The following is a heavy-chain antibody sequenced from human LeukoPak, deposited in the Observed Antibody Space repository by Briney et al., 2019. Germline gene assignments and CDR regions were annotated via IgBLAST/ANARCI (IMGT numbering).Heavy chain of an antibody. J-gene: IGHJ4*02. CDR1: GGSISSYY. V-gene: IGHV4-59*01. CDR2: IYYSGST. Sequence: SETLSLTCTVSGGSISSYYWSWIRQPPGKGLEWIGYIYYSGSTNYNPSLKSRVTISVDTSKNRFSLKLSSVTAADTAVYYCASGLPTGYSYVYWGQGTLVTVSS. D-gene: IGHD5-18*01. CDR3: ASGLPTGYSYVY.